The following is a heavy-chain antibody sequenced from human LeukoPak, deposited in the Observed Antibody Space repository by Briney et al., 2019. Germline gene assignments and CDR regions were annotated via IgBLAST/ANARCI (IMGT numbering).Heavy chain of an antibody. CDR1: GFTFSTYW. V-gene: IGHV3-7*03. CDR3: ATITMFY. J-gene: IGHJ4*02. Sequence: GGSLRLSCAASGFTFSTYWMSWVRQAPGKGLEWVANIKQDGSEKNYVDSVKGRFTISRDNSKNTLYLQMNSLRAEDMAVYYCATITMFYWGQGTLVTVSS. D-gene: IGHD3-10*02. CDR2: IKQDGSEK.